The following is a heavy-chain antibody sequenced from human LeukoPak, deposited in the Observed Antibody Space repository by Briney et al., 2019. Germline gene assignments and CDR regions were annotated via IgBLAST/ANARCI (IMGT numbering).Heavy chain of an antibody. CDR2: IYTSGST. D-gene: IGHD3-16*02. Sequence: SETLSLTCTVSGGSISSGSYYWSWIWQPAGKGLEWIGRIYTSGSTNYNPSLKSRVAISVDTSKNQFSLKLGSVTAADTAVYYCARVSDYVWGSYRSDIWGQGTMVTVSS. J-gene: IGHJ3*02. CDR1: GGSISSGSYY. CDR3: ARVSDYVWGSYRSDI. V-gene: IGHV4-61*02.